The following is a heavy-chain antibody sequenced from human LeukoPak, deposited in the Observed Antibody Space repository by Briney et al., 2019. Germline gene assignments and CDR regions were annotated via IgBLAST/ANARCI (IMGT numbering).Heavy chain of an antibody. CDR1: GYAFTSYD. Sequence: ASVKVSCKASGYAFTSYDISWVRQATGQGLEWMGWMNPNSGNTGYAQKFRGRVTMTRNISISTAYMELSSLRSEDTAVYYCARGHFHGDYVYFDYWGQGTLVTVSS. J-gene: IGHJ4*02. V-gene: IGHV1-8*01. CDR2: MNPNSGNT. D-gene: IGHD4-17*01. CDR3: ARGHFHGDYVYFDY.